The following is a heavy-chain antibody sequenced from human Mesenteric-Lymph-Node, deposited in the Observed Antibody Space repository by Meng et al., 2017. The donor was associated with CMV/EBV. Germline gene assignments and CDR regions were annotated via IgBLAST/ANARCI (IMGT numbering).Heavy chain of an antibody. V-gene: IGHV4-34*01. J-gene: IGHJ4*02. Sequence: QVQLRQGGAGLWKPPAPLSVTCAVYGGSFSGYSWNWIRQSPGKGLEWIGEINHSGSTTYNPSFTSRIIISVDTSTNQISLNMSSVTAADTAVYYCARGSSYDILTGYFDYWGQGALVTVSS. CDR3: ARGSSYDILTGYFDY. CDR1: GGSFSGYS. D-gene: IGHD3-9*01. CDR2: INHSGST.